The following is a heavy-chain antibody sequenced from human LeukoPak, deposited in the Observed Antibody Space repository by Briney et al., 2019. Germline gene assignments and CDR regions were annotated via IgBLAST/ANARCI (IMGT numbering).Heavy chain of an antibody. Sequence: ASVKVSCKASGYTFTGYYMHWVRQAPGQGLEWMGRINPNSGGTNYAQKFQGRVTMTRDTSISTAYMELSRLRSDDTAVYYCAVLVDSGRVQDAFDIWGQGTMVTVSS. J-gene: IGHJ3*02. V-gene: IGHV1-2*06. CDR3: AVLVDSGRVQDAFDI. CDR1: GYTFTGYY. D-gene: IGHD2-15*01. CDR2: INPNSGGT.